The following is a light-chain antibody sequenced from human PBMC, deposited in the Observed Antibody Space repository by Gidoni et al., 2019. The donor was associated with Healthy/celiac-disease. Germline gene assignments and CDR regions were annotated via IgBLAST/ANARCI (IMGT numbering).Light chain of an antibody. Sequence: DIQMTQSTSSMSASVGDRVTITCRASQGIRSYLNWYQQKPGKAPKLLLYAASSLQRGVPSRFSGSGSWTDFTLTISSLQPEDFATYYCQQRYSTPPLTFGGGTKVEIK. CDR2: AAS. J-gene: IGKJ4*01. CDR1: QGIRSY. V-gene: IGKV1-39*01. CDR3: QQRYSTPPLT.